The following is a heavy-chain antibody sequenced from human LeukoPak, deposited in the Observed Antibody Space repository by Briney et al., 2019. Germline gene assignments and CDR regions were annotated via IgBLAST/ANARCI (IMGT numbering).Heavy chain of an antibody. Sequence: ESGGSLRLSCIGSGFTLSNYSMNWVRQAPGKGLEWVSYISSSGSTIYYADSVKGRFTISRDNAKNSLYLQMNSLRAEDTAVYYCAELGITMIGGVWGKGTTVTISS. D-gene: IGHD3-10*02. J-gene: IGHJ6*04. CDR2: ISSSGSTI. CDR3: AELGITMIGGV. V-gene: IGHV3-48*03. CDR1: GFTLSNYS.